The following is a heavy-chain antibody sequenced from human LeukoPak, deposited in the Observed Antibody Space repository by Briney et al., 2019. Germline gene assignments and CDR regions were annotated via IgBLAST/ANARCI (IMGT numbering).Heavy chain of an antibody. Sequence: SVKVSCKASGYTFTGYYMHWVRQAPGQGLEWMGGIIPIFGSANYAQKFQGRVTITADESTSTAYMELSNLRSEDTAVYYCARVVTPRYCTSTSCYSKGWFDPWGQGTLVTVSS. D-gene: IGHD2-2*01. V-gene: IGHV1-69*13. J-gene: IGHJ5*02. CDR3: ARVVTPRYCTSTSCYSKGWFDP. CDR1: GYTFTGYY. CDR2: IIPIFGSA.